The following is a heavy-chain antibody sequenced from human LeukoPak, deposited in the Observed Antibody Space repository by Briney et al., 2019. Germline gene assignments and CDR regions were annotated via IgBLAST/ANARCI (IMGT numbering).Heavy chain of an antibody. V-gene: IGHV3-23*01. J-gene: IGHJ4*02. CDR1: GFGVHTFA. D-gene: IGHD5-24*01. CDR3: AKDHSADGWPTFEY. Sequence: GGSLRLSCAVSGFGVHTFAMSWVRLAPGRGLEWLASITKYDGRVYYADSVRGRFTISRDTSQNELYLQMNSLRADDSAIYFRAKDHSADGWPTFEYWGRGTLVSVSS. CDR2: ITKYDGRV.